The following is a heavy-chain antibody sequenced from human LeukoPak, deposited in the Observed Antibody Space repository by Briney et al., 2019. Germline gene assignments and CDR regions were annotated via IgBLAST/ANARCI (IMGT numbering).Heavy chain of an antibody. CDR2: IYYSGST. CDR1: GGSISSYY. J-gene: IGHJ6*02. D-gene: IGHD2-21*02. V-gene: IGHV4-59*08. Sequence: SGTLSLTCTVSGGSISSYYWSWIRQPPGKGLEWIGYIYYSGSTNYNPSLKSRVTISVDTSKNQFSLKLSSVTAADTAVYYCARLAYCGGDCYPGLDYYYYYGMDVWGQGTTVTVSS. CDR3: ARLAYCGGDCYPGLDYYYYYGMDV.